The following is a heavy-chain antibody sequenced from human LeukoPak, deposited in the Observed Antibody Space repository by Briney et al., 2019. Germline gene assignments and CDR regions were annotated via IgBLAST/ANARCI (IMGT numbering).Heavy chain of an antibody. Sequence: PGGSLRLSCAASGFTFSSYSMNWVRQAPGKGLEWVSSISSRSSFIYYADAVKGRFTISRDNAKNSLYLQMNSLRVEDTAVYFCARGEGSTLWGQGTLVTASS. CDR3: ARGEGSTL. D-gene: IGHD2-2*01. J-gene: IGHJ4*02. V-gene: IGHV3-21*01. CDR2: ISSRSSFI. CDR1: GFTFSSYS.